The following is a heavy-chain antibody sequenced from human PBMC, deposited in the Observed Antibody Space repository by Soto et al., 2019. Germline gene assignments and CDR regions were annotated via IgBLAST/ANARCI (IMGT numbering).Heavy chain of an antibody. J-gene: IGHJ4*02. Sequence: ASVKVSCKASGYTFTSYAMHWVRQAPGQRLEWMGWINAGNGNTKYSQKFQGRVTITRDTSASTAYMELSSLRSEDTAVYYCASLGLFRNYFDYWGQGTLVTVSS. CDR1: GYTFTSYA. D-gene: IGHD3-22*01. V-gene: IGHV1-3*01. CDR2: INAGNGNT. CDR3: ASLGLFRNYFDY.